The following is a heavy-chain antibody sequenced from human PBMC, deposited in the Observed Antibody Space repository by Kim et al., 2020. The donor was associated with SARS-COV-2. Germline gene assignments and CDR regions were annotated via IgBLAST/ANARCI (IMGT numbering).Heavy chain of an antibody. D-gene: IGHD3-10*01. V-gene: IGHV4-39*01. Sequence: SLKSRVTISVDTSKNQFSLKLSSVTAADTAVYYCARPVTMVRGAFNWFDPWGQGTLVTVSS. J-gene: IGHJ5*02. CDR3: ARPVTMVRGAFNWFDP.